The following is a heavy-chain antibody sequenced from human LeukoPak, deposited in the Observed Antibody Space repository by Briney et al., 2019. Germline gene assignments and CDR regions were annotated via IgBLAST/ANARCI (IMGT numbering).Heavy chain of an antibody. CDR1: GYTFTGYY. Sequence: ASVKVSCRASGYTFTGYYMHWVRQAPGQGLEWMGWMNPYSGGTNYAQKFQGRVTMTRDTSISTAYMELRRLSSDDTAIYYCARPYCNGGSCHDYFDYWGQGTLVSVSS. CDR3: ARPYCNGGSCHDYFDY. J-gene: IGHJ4*02. CDR2: MNPYSGGT. V-gene: IGHV1-2*02. D-gene: IGHD2-15*01.